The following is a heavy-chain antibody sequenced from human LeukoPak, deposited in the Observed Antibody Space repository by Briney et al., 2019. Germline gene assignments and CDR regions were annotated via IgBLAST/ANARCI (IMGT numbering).Heavy chain of an antibody. V-gene: IGHV1-3*01. J-gene: IGHJ3*02. CDR3: AILQRLTDYYKSAFDI. D-gene: IGHD3-9*01. Sequence: ASVKVSCKASGYTFTAYAIHWVRQAPGQRLESMGWINAGNGDTKYSQEFQGRVTISRDTSANTAYMELSSLRSEDTAVYYCAILQRLTDYYKSAFDIWGQGTMVTVSS. CDR2: INAGNGDT. CDR1: GYTFTAYA.